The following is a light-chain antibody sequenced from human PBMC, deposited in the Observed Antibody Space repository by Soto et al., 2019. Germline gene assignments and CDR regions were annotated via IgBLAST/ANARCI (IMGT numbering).Light chain of an antibody. CDR3: QQYGSSPLT. CDR1: QTVNNNY. Sequence: ELVLTQSPGTLSLSPGERATLSCRASQTVNNNYLAWYQQIPGQAPRLLISGASGRATGTPDRFSGSASGTDFTRNISILESEDFAVYYCQQYGSSPLTFGGGTKVEIK. CDR2: GAS. J-gene: IGKJ4*01. V-gene: IGKV3-20*01.